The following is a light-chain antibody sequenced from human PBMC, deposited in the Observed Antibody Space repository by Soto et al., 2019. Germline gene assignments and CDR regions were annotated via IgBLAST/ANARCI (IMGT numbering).Light chain of an antibody. Sequence: QSVLTQPPSVSGAPGQRVTISCTGSSSNIGAGYDVHWYQQLPETAPKLLIYANNNRPSAVPDRFSGSKSGTTASLAITGLQAEDEADYYYQSYHSSLNNHLLFGGGTNLTVL. CDR1: SSNIGAGYD. CDR3: QSYHSSLNNHLL. CDR2: ANN. J-gene: IGLJ3*02. V-gene: IGLV1-40*01.